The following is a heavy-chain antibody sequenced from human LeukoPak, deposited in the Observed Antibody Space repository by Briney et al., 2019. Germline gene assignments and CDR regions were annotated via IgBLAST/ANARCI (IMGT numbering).Heavy chain of an antibody. CDR3: AKGNSGSHRRGALDV. CDR2: ISWNSDNT. D-gene: IGHD6-19*01. Sequence: PGRSLKLSCAASGFNFDDYAMHWVRQAPGKGLEWVSGISWNSDNTVYADSVKGRFTVSRENAKSSLSLQLNSLRPEDMALYYCAKGNSGSHRRGALDVWGQGTLVIVSS. V-gene: IGHV3-9*03. CDR1: GFNFDDYA. J-gene: IGHJ3*01.